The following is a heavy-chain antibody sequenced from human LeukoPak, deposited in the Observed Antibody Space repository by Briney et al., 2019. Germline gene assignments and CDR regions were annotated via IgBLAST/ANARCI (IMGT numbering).Heavy chain of an antibody. CDR3: ARGGARYYDFWSGYYTHFDY. J-gene: IGHJ4*02. V-gene: IGHV1-46*01. D-gene: IGHD3-3*01. CDR1: GYTFSSYY. CDR2: IIPSDGFT. Sequence: ASVKVSCKASGYTFSSYYVHWVRQAPGQGLEWMGMIIPSDGFTSYAQKFQGRVTMTRDMSTSTVYMELSSLRSDDTAVYYCARGGARYYDFWSGYYTHFDYWGQGTLVTVSS.